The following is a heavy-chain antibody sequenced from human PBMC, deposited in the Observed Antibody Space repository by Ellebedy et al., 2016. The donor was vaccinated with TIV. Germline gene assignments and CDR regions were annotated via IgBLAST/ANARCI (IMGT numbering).Heavy chain of an antibody. CDR3: ARMTREFGVVTHIDY. V-gene: IGHV4-31*03. D-gene: IGHD3-3*01. CDR2: IYYSGST. J-gene: IGHJ4*02. Sequence: SETLSLTXTVSGGSVSSGGYYWSWIRQHPGKGLEWIGHIYYSGSTYYNPSLKSRVTISVDTSKNQFSLKLSSVTAADTAVYYCARMTREFGVVTHIDYWGQGTLVTVSS. CDR1: GGSVSSGGYY.